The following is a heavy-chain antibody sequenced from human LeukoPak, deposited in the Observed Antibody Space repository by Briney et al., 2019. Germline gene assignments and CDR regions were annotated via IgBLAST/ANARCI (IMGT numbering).Heavy chain of an antibody. D-gene: IGHD6-19*01. CDR2: IYTSGST. J-gene: IGHJ4*02. CDR3: ARVRVSSVAGTTLDY. V-gene: IGHV4-4*07. CDR1: GGSISSYY. Sequence: SETLSLTCTVSGGSISSYYWSWIRQPAGKGLEWIGRIYTSGSTNYKPSLKSRVTISVDASKNQFSLKLGSVTAADTAVYYCARVRVSSVAGTTLDYWGQGTLVTVSS.